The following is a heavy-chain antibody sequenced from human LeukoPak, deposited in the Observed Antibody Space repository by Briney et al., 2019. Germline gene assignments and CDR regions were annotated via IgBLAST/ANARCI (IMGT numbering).Heavy chain of an antibody. J-gene: IGHJ4*02. CDR1: TLTFSNYW. CDR3: ATDISWYGGDY. Sequence: PGGSLRLSWAASTLTFSNYWMHWVRQAPGKGLVWVSRINGDGSSTAYADSVKGRFTITRDNAKNSLYLQMNSLGAEDTAVYYCATDISWYGGDYWGQGTLVSVSS. CDR2: INGDGSST. D-gene: IGHD6-13*01. V-gene: IGHV3-74*01.